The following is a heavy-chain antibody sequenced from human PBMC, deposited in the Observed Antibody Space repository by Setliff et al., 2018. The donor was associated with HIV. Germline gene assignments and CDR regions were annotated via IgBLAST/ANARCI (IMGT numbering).Heavy chain of an antibody. CDR1: GDSITGRW. J-gene: IGHJ6*02. Sequence: SETLSLTCTVSGDSITGRWLSWIRQPPGRGLEWIGYIYYSGETNYNPSLESRVTISVDTSKNQFSLKLSSVTAADAAVYYCGTAMYYYYGLDVWGQGIRVTVSS. D-gene: IGHD2-2*01. CDR3: GTAMYYYYGLDV. CDR2: IYYSGET. V-gene: IGHV4-59*08.